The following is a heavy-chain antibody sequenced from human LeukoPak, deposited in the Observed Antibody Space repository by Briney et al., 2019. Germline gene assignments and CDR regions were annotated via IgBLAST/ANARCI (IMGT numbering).Heavy chain of an antibody. J-gene: IGHJ4*02. V-gene: IGHV3-21*01. CDR2: ISSSSSYI. D-gene: IGHD6-19*01. CDR1: GFTFSSYS. CDR3: ARDTYSSGWYNY. Sequence: KPGGSLRLSCAASGFTFSSYSMNWVHQAPGKGLEWVSSISSSSSYIYYADSVKGRFTISRDNAKNSLYLQMNSLRAEDTAVYYCARDTYSSGWYNYWGQGTLATVSS.